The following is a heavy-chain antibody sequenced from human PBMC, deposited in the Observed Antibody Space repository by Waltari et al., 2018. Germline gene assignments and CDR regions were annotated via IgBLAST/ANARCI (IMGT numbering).Heavy chain of an antibody. Sequence: QVQLQQWGAGLLKPSETLSLTCAVYGGSFSGYYWSWIRQPPGKGLEWIGSIYHSGSTYYNPSLKSRVTISVDTSKNQFSLKLSSVTAADTAVYYCARDSAAEGFYYYYGMDVWGQGTTVTVSS. CDR3: ARDSAAEGFYYYYGMDV. CDR1: GGSFSGYY. CDR2: IYHSGST. V-gene: IGHV4-34*01. D-gene: IGHD6-13*01. J-gene: IGHJ6*02.